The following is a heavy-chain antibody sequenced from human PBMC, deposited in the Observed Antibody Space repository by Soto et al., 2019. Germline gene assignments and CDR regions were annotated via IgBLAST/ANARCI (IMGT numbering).Heavy chain of an antibody. V-gene: IGHV4-34*01. J-gene: IGHJ4*02. CDR3: ARWGSSSRDGYNQFDY. D-gene: IGHD3-16*01. CDR1: VGSFSGYY. CDR2: INHSGRT. Sequence: QVQLQQWGAGLLKPSETLSLTCAVYVGSFSGYYCSWIRQPPGKVLEGIGEINHSGRTNYNPSIKSRVTTSVDTSKNQFSLKLSSVPAADTAVYYCARWGSSSRDGYNQFDYWGQGTLVTVYS.